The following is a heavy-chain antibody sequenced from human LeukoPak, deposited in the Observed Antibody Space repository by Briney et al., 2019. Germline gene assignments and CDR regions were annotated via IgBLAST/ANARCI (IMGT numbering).Heavy chain of an antibody. Sequence: SETLSLTCTVSGGSISSSSYYWGWIRQPPGKGLEWIGSIYYSGSTNYNPSLKSRVTISVDTSKNQFSLKLTSVTAADTAVYYCARGIAGGYSYGHGDYWGQGTLVTVSS. D-gene: IGHD5-18*01. CDR1: GGSISSSSYY. CDR3: ARGIAGGYSYGHGDY. J-gene: IGHJ4*02. CDR2: IYYSGST. V-gene: IGHV4-39*07.